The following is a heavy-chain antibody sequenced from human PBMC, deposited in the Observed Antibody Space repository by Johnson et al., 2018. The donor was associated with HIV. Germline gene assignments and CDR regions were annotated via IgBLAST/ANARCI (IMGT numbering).Heavy chain of an antibody. CDR2: IRYDGSNK. D-gene: IGHD3-10*01. CDR1: GFTFSSYG. CDR3: ARDVASVYGSGDHAFDI. V-gene: IGHV3-30*02. Sequence: QVQLVESGGGVVQPGRSLRLSCAASGFTFSSYGMHWVRQAPGKGLEWVAFIRYDGSNKYYANSVKGRFTISRDNSRNTLYLQMGRLRVEDMAVYYCARDVASVYGSGDHAFDIWGQGTMVTVSS. J-gene: IGHJ3*02.